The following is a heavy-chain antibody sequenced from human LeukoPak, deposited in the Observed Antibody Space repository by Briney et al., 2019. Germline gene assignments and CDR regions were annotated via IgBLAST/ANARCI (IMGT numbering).Heavy chain of an antibody. CDR2: ISTSSRYI. V-gene: IGHV3-21*01. CDR3: ARADCSSSNCYLRRSWFDP. D-gene: IGHD2-2*01. J-gene: IGHJ5*02. CDR1: GFTLSNYD. Sequence: GGSLRLSCAASGFTLSNYDMNWLRQAPGKGLEWFSSISTSSRYIYYKDSVRGRFTISRDDAKNSLYMEMNSRRDEDTAVYYCARADCSSSNCYLRRSWFDPWGQGTLVTVSS.